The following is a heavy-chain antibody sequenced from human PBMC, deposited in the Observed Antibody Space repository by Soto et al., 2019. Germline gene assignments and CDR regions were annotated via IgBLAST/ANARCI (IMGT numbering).Heavy chain of an antibody. CDR3: AKRDVGAGYHQ. D-gene: IGHD2-2*01. V-gene: IGHV3-74*01. CDR2: INNDGSST. J-gene: IGHJ1*01. Sequence: GGSLRLSCTASGFIFSNYWIHWVRQAPGKGLVWVSRINNDGSSTDYVDSVKGRFTISRDNAKNTLYLQMNSLRAEDTAVYYCAKRDVGAGYHQWGQGTLVTVSS. CDR1: GFIFSNYW.